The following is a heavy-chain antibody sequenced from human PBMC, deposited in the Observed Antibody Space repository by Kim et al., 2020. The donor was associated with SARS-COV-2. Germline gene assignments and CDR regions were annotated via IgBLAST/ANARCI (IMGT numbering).Heavy chain of an antibody. J-gene: IGHJ5*02. Sequence: GGSLRLSCKASGFTFSRYAMHWVRQAPGKGLEWVAVIWYDGGFQQYVDSVKGRFIISRDNSKNTVFLQMNSLRVEDTATYYCATTDYGDSSGYFLSWGQGTLVTVSS. V-gene: IGHV3-33*01. CDR1: GFTFSRYA. D-gene: IGHD3-22*01. CDR3: ATTDYGDSSGYFLS. CDR2: IWYDGGFQ.